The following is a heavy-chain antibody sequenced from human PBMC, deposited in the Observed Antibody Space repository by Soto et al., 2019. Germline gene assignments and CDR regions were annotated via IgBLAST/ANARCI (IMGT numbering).Heavy chain of an antibody. V-gene: IGHV3-53*02. CDR3: AFITTPVR. Sequence: EVQLVETGGGLILPGGSLRLSCAASGFTVSNNWMSWVRQAPGKGLEWVSLIYSGGSAFYTDSVKGRFIISRDNSKNTLYLQMNSLRVEDTAVYYCAFITTPVRWGQGTTVTVSS. CDR1: GFTVSNNW. CDR2: IYSGGSA. D-gene: IGHD1-1*01. J-gene: IGHJ6*02.